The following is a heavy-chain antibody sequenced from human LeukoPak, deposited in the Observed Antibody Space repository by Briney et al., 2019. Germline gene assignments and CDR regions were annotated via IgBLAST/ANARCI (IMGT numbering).Heavy chain of an antibody. CDR1: GFPFSDYE. CDR2: ITHTGKSI. D-gene: IGHD6-13*01. Sequence: GGSLRLSCAASGFPFSDYEMNWVRQAPGKGLEWISYITHTGKSIYYADSVKGRFTISRDNAKNSLYLQMNSLRAEDTAVYYCGRIAGHLAAANDYWGQGTLVTVSS. CDR3: GRIAGHLAAANDY. V-gene: IGHV3-48*03. J-gene: IGHJ4*02.